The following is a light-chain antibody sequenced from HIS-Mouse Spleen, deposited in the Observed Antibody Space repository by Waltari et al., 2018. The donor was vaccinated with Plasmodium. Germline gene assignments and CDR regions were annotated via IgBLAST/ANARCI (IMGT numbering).Light chain of an antibody. CDR2: DVS. V-gene: IGLV2-11*01. Sequence: QSALTQPRSVSGSPGQSVTISCTGTSSDVGGSNYVSWYQQHPGKAPKLMIYDVSKRPSGVPDRFSGSKSGNTASLTISGLQAEDEADYYCCSYAGSCVVFGGGTKLTVL. CDR3: CSYAGSCVV. J-gene: IGLJ2*01. CDR1: SSDVGGSNY.